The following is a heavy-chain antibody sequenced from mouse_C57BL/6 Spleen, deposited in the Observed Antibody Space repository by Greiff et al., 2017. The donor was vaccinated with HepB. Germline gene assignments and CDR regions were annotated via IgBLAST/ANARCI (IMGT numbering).Heavy chain of an antibody. CDR2: ISNGGGST. V-gene: IGHV5-12*01. Sequence: EVMLVESGGGLVQPGGSLKLSCAASGFTFSDYYMYWVRQTPEKRLEWVAYISNGGGSTYYPDTVKGRFTISSDNAKNTLYMQMSRLKSEDTAMYYCARRGYDGEVYAMDYWGQGTSVTVSS. CDR3: ARRGYDGEVYAMDY. CDR1: GFTFSDYY. J-gene: IGHJ4*01. D-gene: IGHD2-2*01.